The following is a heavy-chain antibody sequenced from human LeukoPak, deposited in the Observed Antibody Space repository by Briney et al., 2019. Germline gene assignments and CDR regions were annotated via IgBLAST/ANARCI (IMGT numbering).Heavy chain of an antibody. V-gene: IGHV4-34*01. J-gene: IGHJ4*02. CDR2: INHSGST. CDR3: ARDLAGGPAAAGIDY. CDR1: GGSFSGYY. Sequence: SETLSLTCAVYGGSFSGYYWSWIRQPPEKGLEWIGEINHSGSTNYNPSLKSRVTISVDTSKNQFSLKLSSVTAADTAVYYCARDLAGGPAAAGIDYWGQGTLVTVSS. D-gene: IGHD6-13*01.